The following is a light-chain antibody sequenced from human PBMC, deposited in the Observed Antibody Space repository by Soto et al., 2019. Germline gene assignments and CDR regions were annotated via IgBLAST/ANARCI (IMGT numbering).Light chain of an antibody. CDR2: DVS. J-gene: IGLJ1*01. Sequence: QSALTQPASVSGSPGQSITMSGTGTSSDVGGYNYVSWYQQHPGKAPKLMIYDVSNRPSGVSNRFSGSKSGNTASLTISGLQAEDEADYYCSSYTSSSIVYVFGTGTKVTVL. CDR3: SSYTSSSIVYV. CDR1: SSDVGGYNY. V-gene: IGLV2-14*01.